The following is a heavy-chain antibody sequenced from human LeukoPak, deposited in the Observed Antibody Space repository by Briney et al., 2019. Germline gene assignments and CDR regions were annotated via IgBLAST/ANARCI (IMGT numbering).Heavy chain of an antibody. CDR3: ARANSVGGIAWWFDP. J-gene: IGHJ5*02. D-gene: IGHD1-26*01. Sequence: GGTLRLSYAAFGFSFSNYGMNWVRQAPGKGLEWVSGITGSGDRTYYADSVKGRFTISRDNSKNTVYLQMNSLRDEDTAVYYCARANSVGGIAWWFDPWGQGTLVTVSS. CDR1: GFSFSNYG. CDR2: ITGSGDRT. V-gene: IGHV3-23*01.